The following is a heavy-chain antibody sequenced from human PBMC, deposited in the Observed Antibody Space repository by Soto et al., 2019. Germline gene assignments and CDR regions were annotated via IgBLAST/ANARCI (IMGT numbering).Heavy chain of an antibody. CDR2: ISGSGGST. CDR3: AKDHIVVVVAASFDY. CDR1: GFTFSSYA. D-gene: IGHD2-15*01. Sequence: PGGSLRLSCAASGFTFSSYAMSWVRQAPGKGLEWVSAISGSGGSTYYADSVKGRFTISRDNSKNTLYLQMNSLRAEDTAVYYCAKDHIVVVVAASFDYWGQGTLVTVSS. J-gene: IGHJ4*02. V-gene: IGHV3-23*01.